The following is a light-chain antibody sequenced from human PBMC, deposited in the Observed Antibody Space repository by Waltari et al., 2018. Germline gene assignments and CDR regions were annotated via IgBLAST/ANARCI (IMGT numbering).Light chain of an antibody. Sequence: EIVMTQSPATLSVSPGERSNLSCRASQSVSSNLAWYQQKPDQAPRLLIYGASTRATGIPARFSGSGSGTEFTLTISSLQSEDFAVYYCQQYDNWPPYTFGQGTKLEIK. CDR2: GAS. J-gene: IGKJ2*01. CDR3: QQYDNWPPYT. V-gene: IGKV3-15*01. CDR1: QSVSSN.